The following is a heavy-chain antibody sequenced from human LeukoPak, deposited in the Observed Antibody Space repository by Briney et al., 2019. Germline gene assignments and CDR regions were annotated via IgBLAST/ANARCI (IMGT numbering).Heavy chain of an antibody. CDR3: ARDLSGDYDFWSGYSP. V-gene: IGHV3-7*01. Sequence: PGGSLRLSCAASGFTFSIYWMTWVRQAPGKGLEWVAIIKQDGSQKYYVDSVKGRFTISRDNAKNSLYLQMNSLRAEDTAVYYCARDLSGDYDFWSGYSPWGQGTLVTVSS. D-gene: IGHD3-3*01. CDR2: IKQDGSQK. CDR1: GFTFSIYW. J-gene: IGHJ4*02.